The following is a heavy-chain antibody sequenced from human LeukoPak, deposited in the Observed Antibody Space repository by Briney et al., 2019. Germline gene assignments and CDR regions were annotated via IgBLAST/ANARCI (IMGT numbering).Heavy chain of an antibody. CDR1: GGSISSGGYY. CDR2: IYYSGST. D-gene: IGHD3-10*01. CDR3: ASRTSGCLLSGAFDI. V-gene: IGHV4-31*03. Sequence: SETLSLTCTVSGGSISSGGYYWSWIRQHPGKGLEWIGYIYYSGSTYYNPSLKSRVTISVDTSKNQFSLKLSSVTAADTAVYYCASRTSGCLLSGAFDIWGQGTMVTVSS. J-gene: IGHJ3*02.